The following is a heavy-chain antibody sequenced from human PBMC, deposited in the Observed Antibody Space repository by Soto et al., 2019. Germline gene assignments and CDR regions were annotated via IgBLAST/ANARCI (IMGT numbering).Heavy chain of an antibody. Sequence: SETLSLTCAVSGGSISSSNWWSWVRQPPGKGLEWIGEIYHSGSTNYNPSLKSRVTISVDKSKNQFSLKLSSVTAADTAVYYCARDYRVGYYGMDVWGQGTTVTVSS. CDR3: ARDYRVGYYGMDV. D-gene: IGHD1-26*01. V-gene: IGHV4-4*02. J-gene: IGHJ6*02. CDR1: GGSISSSNW. CDR2: IYHSGST.